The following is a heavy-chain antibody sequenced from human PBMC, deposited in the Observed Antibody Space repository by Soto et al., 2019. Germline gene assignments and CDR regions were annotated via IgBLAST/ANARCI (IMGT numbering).Heavy chain of an antibody. Sequence: QVQLVQSGAEVKKPGASVKVSCKASGYTFTSYYMHWVRQAPGQGLEWMGIINPSGGSTSYAQKFKGRVTMTRDTSTSTVYMELSSLRSEDTAVYYCARSPVTTTTSLYYFDYWGQGTLVTVSS. CDR3: ARSPVTTTTSLYYFDY. CDR2: INPSGGST. CDR1: GYTFTSYY. V-gene: IGHV1-46*01. D-gene: IGHD4-17*01. J-gene: IGHJ4*02.